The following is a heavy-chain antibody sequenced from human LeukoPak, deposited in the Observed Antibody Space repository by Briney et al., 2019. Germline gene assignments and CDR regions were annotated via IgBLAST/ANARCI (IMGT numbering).Heavy chain of an antibody. J-gene: IGHJ4*02. CDR1: GFTISSYG. CDR3: AKDAGTGYCSSSRCYRLDY. D-gene: IGHD2-2*03. V-gene: IGHV3-30*18. CDR2: ISYDGTNK. Sequence: GGSLRLSCAASGFTISSYGMHWVRQAPRKGVEWVAVISYDGTNKYYADSVKGRFTLSRDNSKNTLYLQMNSLSAEDTAVYYCAKDAGTGYCSSSRCYRLDYWGQGTLVTVSS.